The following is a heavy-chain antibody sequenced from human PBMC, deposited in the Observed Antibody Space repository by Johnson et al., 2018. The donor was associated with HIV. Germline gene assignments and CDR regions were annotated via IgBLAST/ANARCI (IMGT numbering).Heavy chain of an antibody. CDR1: GFTVSSNY. V-gene: IGHV3-66*03. J-gene: IGHJ3*02. Sequence: VQLVESGGGLIQPGGSLRLSCAASGFTVSSNYMSWVRQAPGKGLEWVSVISGSGGSTYYADSVKGRFTISRDNSKNTLYLQMNSLRAEDTAVYYCASRYTVDAFDIWGQGTMVTVSS. D-gene: IGHD1-1*01. CDR3: ASRYTVDAFDI. CDR2: ISGSGGST.